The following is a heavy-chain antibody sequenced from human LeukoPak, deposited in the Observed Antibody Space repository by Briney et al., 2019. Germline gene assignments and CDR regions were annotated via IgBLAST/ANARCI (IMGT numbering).Heavy chain of an antibody. CDR2: IYTSVST. CDR1: GGSISSGSYY. V-gene: IGHV4-61*02. Sequence: SETLSLTCTVSGGSISSGSYYWSWIRQPAGKGLEWIGRIYTSVSTNYNPSLKSRVTISVDTSKNQFSLNLSSVTAADTAVYYCARHLGGSGSHDAFDIWGQGTVVTVSS. J-gene: IGHJ3*02. D-gene: IGHD3-10*01. CDR3: ARHLGGSGSHDAFDI.